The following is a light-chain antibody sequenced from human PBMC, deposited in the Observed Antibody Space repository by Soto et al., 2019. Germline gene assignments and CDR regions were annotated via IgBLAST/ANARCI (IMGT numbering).Light chain of an antibody. J-gene: IGKJ3*01. CDR3: QKYNSGLET. Sequence: DIQMTQSPSSLSAFVGDRVTISCRASPGISNSVAWYQQKPGQVPKVLIYDASTLQSGVPSRFSGSGSGTDFTLTISSLQPEDVAIYYCQKYNSGLETFGPGTKVDIK. CDR2: DAS. CDR1: PGISNS. V-gene: IGKV1-27*01.